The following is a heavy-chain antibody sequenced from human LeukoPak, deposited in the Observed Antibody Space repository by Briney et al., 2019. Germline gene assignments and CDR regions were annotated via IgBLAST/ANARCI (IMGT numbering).Heavy chain of an antibody. D-gene: IGHD3-10*01. CDR1: GFTVSAYA. CDR3: AARKVRGVWFYLDY. J-gene: IGHJ4*02. Sequence: GSLRLSCAASGFTVSAYAMAWVRQAPGKGLEWVSTIYDDNTYYADSVKGRFAISTDNSKNTLYLQMNSLRVEDTAVYFCAARKVRGVWFYLDYWGQGTLVTVSS. CDR2: IYDDNT. V-gene: IGHV3-23*01.